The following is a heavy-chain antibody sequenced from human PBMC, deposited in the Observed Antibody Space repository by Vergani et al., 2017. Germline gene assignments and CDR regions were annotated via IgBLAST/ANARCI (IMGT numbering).Heavy chain of an antibody. CDR3: AKDSSCWPEFYYYYSGMDV. CDR1: GFTFDDYT. J-gene: IGHJ6*02. V-gene: IGHV3-43*01. D-gene: IGHD6-19*01. CDR2: ISWDGGST. Sequence: EVQLVESGGVVVQPGGSLRLSCAASGFTFDDYTMHWVRQAPGKGLEWVSLISWDGGSTYYADSVKGRFTISRANSKNSLYLQMNSLRTEDTALYYCAKDSSCWPEFYYYYSGMDVWGQGTTVTVSS.